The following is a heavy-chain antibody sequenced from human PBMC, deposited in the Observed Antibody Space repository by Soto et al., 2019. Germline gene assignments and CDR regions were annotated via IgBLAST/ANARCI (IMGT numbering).Heavy chain of an antibody. D-gene: IGHD2-15*01. J-gene: IGHJ5*02. CDR1: GGSFSGYY. V-gene: IGHV4-34*01. Sequence: SETLSLTCAVYGGSFSGYYWSWIRQPPGKGLEWIGEINHSGSTNYNPSLKSRVTISVDTSKNQFSLKLSSVTAADTAVYYCARGIVVVVAATVRWFDPWGQGTLVTVSS. CDR2: INHSGST. CDR3: ARGIVVVVAATVRWFDP.